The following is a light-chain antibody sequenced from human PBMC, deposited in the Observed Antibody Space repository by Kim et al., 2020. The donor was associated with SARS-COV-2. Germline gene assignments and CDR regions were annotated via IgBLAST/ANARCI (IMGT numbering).Light chain of an antibody. CDR3: SSYTSSSTFV. CDR1: SSDVGGFNY. Sequence: QSALTQPASVSGSPGQSITISCTGTSSDVGGFNYVSWYQQHPGKAPKLMIYDVNKRPSGVSNRFSRSKSGNTASLTISGLQAEDEADYSCSSYTSSSTFVFGTGTKVTVL. CDR2: DVN. J-gene: IGLJ1*01. V-gene: IGLV2-14*01.